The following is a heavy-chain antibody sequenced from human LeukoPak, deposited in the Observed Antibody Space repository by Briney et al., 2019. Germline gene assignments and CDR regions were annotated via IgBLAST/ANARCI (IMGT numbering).Heavy chain of an antibody. CDR3: ARATTVTTVWFDP. V-gene: IGHV4-38-2*02. CDR1: GYSISSGYY. CDR2: IYHSGST. D-gene: IGHD4-17*01. Sequence: SETLSLTCTVSGYSISSGYYWGWIRQPPGKGLEWIGSIYHSGSTNYNPSLKSRVTISVDTSKNQFSLKLSSVTAADTAVYYCARATTVTTVWFDPWGQGTLVTVSS. J-gene: IGHJ5*02.